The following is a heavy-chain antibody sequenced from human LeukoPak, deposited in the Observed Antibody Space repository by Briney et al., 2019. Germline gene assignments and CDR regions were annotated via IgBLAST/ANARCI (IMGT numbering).Heavy chain of an antibody. D-gene: IGHD4-17*01. J-gene: IGHJ4*02. V-gene: IGHV4-59*01. CDR3: ASIDYGSVFDY. Sequence: PSETLSLTCTVSGSSISGYYWSWIRQPPGKGLEWIGYIYYSGSTNYNPSLKSRVTISVDTSKNQFSLKLSSVTAADTAVYYCASIDYGSVFDYWGQGTLVTVSS. CDR1: GSSISGYY. CDR2: IYYSGST.